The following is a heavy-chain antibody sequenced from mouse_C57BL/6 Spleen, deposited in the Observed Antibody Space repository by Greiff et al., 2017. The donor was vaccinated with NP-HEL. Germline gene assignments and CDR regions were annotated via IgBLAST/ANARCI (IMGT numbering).Heavy chain of an antibody. CDR1: GYSFTGYY. J-gene: IGHJ2*01. CDR2: INPSTGGT. V-gene: IGHV1-42*01. Sequence: EVQLQQSGPELVKPGASVKISCKASGYSFTGYYMNWVKQSPEKSLEWIGEINPSTGGTTYNQKFKAKATLTVDKSSSTAYMQLKSLTSEDSAVYYCARWGGNYLDYWGQGTTLTVSS. CDR3: ARWGGNYLDY.